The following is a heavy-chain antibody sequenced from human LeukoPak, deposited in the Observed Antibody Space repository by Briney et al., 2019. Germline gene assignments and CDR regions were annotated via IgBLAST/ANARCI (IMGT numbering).Heavy chain of an antibody. D-gene: IGHD3-3*01. CDR1: GFTFSSYS. V-gene: IGHV3-48*04. Sequence: GGSLRLSCAASGFTFSSYSMNWVRQAPGKGLEWVSYVSSSSSTIYYADSVKGRFTISRDNAKNSLYLQMNSLRAEDTAVYYWGRERLSKIFGGVKTPFFYMGGWGKRATVT. CDR3: GRERLSKIFGGVKTPFFYMGG. CDR2: VSSSSSTI. J-gene: IGHJ6*03.